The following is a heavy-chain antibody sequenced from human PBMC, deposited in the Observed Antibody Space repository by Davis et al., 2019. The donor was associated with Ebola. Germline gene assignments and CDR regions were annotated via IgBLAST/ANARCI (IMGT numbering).Heavy chain of an antibody. Sequence: PSGSLTLTCAVSGFTFSSYWMHWVRQAPGKGLVWVSRINSDGSSTSYADSVKGQFTISRDNAKHTLYLQMNSLRAEDTAVYYCARGRDGYEDFDYWGQGTLVTVSS. J-gene: IGHJ4*02. V-gene: IGHV3-74*01. CDR3: ARGRDGYEDFDY. CDR2: INSDGSST. CDR1: GFTFSSYW. D-gene: IGHD5-24*01.